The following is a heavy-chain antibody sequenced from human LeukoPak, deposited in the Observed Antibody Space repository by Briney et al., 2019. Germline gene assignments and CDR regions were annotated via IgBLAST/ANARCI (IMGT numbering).Heavy chain of an antibody. CDR3: ARDGGGYSYYYYGMDV. CDR2: IIPILGIA. J-gene: IGHJ6*02. D-gene: IGHD3-22*01. CDR1: GGTFSSYA. Sequence: GASVKVSCKASGGTFSSYAISWVRQAPGQALEWMGRIIPILGIANYAQKFQGRVTITADKSTSTAYMELSSLRSEDTAVYYCARDGGGYSYYYYGMDVWGQGTTVTVSS. V-gene: IGHV1-69*04.